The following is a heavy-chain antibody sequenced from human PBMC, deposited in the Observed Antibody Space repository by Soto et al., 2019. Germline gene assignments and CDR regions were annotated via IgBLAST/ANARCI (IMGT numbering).Heavy chain of an antibody. Sequence: GGSLRLSCIASGFAFSSSEMNWFRQTPEKGLEWLAYITGSGGAIFHADSVKGRFSISRDNAKSSLFLEINHLTADDTGVYYCAKVAPFILGSPVWGQGTLVTVSS. CDR2: ITGSGGAI. CDR3: AKVAPFILGSPV. CDR1: GFAFSSSE. V-gene: IGHV3-48*03. J-gene: IGHJ4*02. D-gene: IGHD3-9*01.